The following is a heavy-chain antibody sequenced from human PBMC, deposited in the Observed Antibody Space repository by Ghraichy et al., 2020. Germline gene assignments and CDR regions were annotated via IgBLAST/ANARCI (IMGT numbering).Heavy chain of an antibody. D-gene: IGHD3-16*01. Sequence: GGSLRLSCVVSGLRFSNYWMNWVRQAPGKGLEWVANINEDGSEKKYEDSVKGRFIISRDNAKNSLYLQVNSLRGEDTAVYYCARGLYYGVDVWGQGTTVTVSS. CDR1: GLRFSNYW. V-gene: IGHV3-7*02. J-gene: IGHJ6*02. CDR2: INEDGSEK. CDR3: ARGLYYGVDV.